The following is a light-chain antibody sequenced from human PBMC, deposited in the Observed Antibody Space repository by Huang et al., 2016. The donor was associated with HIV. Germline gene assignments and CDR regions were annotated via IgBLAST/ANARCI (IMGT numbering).Light chain of an antibody. V-gene: IGKV3-20*01. CDR2: GAS. Sequence: EIMLTQSPGTLSLSPRERTTLSCRASQSVSSNYLAWYQQKPGQAPRPLIYGASSRATSSPDRCSVSGSGTGFTLTSSRLEPEEMAVYVCQQYVTSPWTFGQETKVEIK. CDR1: QSVSSNY. J-gene: IGKJ1*01. CDR3: QQYVTSPWT.